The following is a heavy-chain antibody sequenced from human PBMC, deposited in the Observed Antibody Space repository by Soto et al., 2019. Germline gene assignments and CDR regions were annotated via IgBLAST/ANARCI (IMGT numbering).Heavy chain of an antibody. J-gene: IGHJ4*02. Sequence: EVQLVESGGGLVQPGRSLRLSCAASGFSFDDYAVHWVRQAPGKGLEWVSGISWNSGSIGYADSVKGRFTISRDNAKNSLYLQMNSLGAEDTALYYCAKDIHYGSGSYYVGAIDYWGQGTLVTVSS. CDR1: GFSFDDYA. CDR3: AKDIHYGSGSYYVGAIDY. D-gene: IGHD3-10*01. V-gene: IGHV3-9*01. CDR2: ISWNSGSI.